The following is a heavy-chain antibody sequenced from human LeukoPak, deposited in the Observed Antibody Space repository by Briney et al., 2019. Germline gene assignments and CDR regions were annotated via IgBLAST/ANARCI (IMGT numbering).Heavy chain of an antibody. CDR1: GFTFDDYA. V-gene: IGHV3-9*01. D-gene: IGHD2-15*01. CDR2: ISWNSGSI. J-gene: IGHJ3*02. Sequence: GRSLRLSCAASGFTFDDYAMHWVRPAPGEGVEWVSGISWNSGSIGYADSVKGRYTISRDNAKNSLYLQMNSLRAEDTALYYCAKDSGGRPNDAFDIWSQGTMVTVSS. CDR3: AKDSGGRPNDAFDI.